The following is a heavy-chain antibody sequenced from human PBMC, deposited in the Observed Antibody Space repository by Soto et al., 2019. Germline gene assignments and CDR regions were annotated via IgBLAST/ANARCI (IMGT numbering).Heavy chain of an antibody. D-gene: IGHD1-1*01. CDR2: LNQSGST. CDR1: GASFSGYY. CDR3: ARRFSGTGRYFDY. Sequence: QVQLQQWGAGLLKPSETLSLSCAVYGASFSGYYRNWIRQPPGKGREWIGELNQSGSTNYSPSLKTRVTLSVYTAKKQFSLGVSSVTAANTAVYFCARRFSGTGRYFDYWGQGTLVTVSS. V-gene: IGHV4-34*02. J-gene: IGHJ4*02.